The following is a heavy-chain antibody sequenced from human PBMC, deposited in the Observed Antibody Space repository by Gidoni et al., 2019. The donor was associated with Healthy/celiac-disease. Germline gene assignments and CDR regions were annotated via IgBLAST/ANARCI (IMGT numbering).Heavy chain of an antibody. J-gene: IGHJ3*02. CDR2: IRGSGGST. CDR1: YCSYA. Sequence: YCSYAMSWVRQAPGKGLEWVSAIRGSGGSTYYADSVKGRFTISRDNSKNTLYLQMNSLRAEDTAVYYCANFRLWLFDIWGQGTMVTVSS. CDR3: ANFRLWLFDI. V-gene: IGHV3-23*01. D-gene: IGHD5-12*01.